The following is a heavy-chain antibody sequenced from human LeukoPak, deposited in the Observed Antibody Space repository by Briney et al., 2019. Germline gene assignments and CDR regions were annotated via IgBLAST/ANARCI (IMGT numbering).Heavy chain of an antibody. CDR3: AKKTYSDYYNY. V-gene: IGHV4-38-2*02. J-gene: IGHJ4*02. D-gene: IGHD4-11*01. CDR2: IYHSGST. CDR1: GYSISSGYY. Sequence: SETLSLTCTVSGYSISSGYYWGWIRQPPGKGLEWIGSIYHSGSTYYNPSLKSRVTISVDTSKNQFSLKLSSVTAADTAVYYCAKKTYSDYYNYWGQGTLVTVSS.